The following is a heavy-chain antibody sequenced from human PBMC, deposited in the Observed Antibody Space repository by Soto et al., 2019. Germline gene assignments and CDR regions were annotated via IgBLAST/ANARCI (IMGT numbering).Heavy chain of an antibody. D-gene: IGHD6-13*01. CDR2: INHSGST. Sequence: QVQLQQWGAGLLKPSETLSLTCAVYGGSFSGYYWSWIRQPPGKGLEWLGEINHSGSTNYNPYLKSRVTIAVDTSKNQFSLKLSSVTAADTAVYYCASTSPPRLYSSSSYYYYYMDVWGKGTTVTVSS. V-gene: IGHV4-34*01. J-gene: IGHJ6*03. CDR3: ASTSPPRLYSSSSYYYYYMDV. CDR1: GGSFSGYY.